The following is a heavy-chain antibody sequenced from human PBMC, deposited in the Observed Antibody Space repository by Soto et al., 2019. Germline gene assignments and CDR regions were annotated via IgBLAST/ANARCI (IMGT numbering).Heavy chain of an antibody. J-gene: IGHJ6*03. D-gene: IGHD2-15*01. V-gene: IGHV1-2*04. CDR1: GYTFTVYY. CDR3: TRGGGLNSSYYLID. CDR2: IKPNSGET. Sequence: QVQLVQSGAEVKKPGASVKVSCTAYGYTFTVYYMHWMRQAPGQGLEWMGWIKPNSGETDYAQNSQGSVTMTRDMFISTADSELSGHKSNVTAVYCCTRGGGLNSSYYLIDWGNGRTVNVSS.